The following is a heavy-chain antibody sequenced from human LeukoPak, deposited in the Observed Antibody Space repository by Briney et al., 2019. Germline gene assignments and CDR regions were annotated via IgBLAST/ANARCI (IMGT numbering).Heavy chain of an antibody. Sequence: SETLSLTCTVSSDSISTSTYYCGWIRQPPGKGLEWVGSIYSSGHTYYSPPLQNRVTISVDTSKNQFSLKLSSVTAADTAIYYCERHRSPGVGATEYWGQGTLVTVSS. CDR2: IYSSGHT. J-gene: IGHJ4*02. D-gene: IGHD1-26*01. CDR1: SDSISTSTYY. CDR3: ERHRSPGVGATEY. V-gene: IGHV4-39*01.